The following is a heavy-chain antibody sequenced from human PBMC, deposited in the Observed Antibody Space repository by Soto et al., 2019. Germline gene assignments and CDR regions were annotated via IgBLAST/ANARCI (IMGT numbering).Heavy chain of an antibody. CDR1: SGSISSSNW. CDR3: ASVPNARGYYLDY. Sequence: SETLSLTCAVSSGSISSSNWWSWVRQPPGKGLEWIGEIYHSGSTNYNPSLKSRVTISVDKSKNQFSLKLSSVTAADTAVYYCASVPNARGYYLDYWGQGTLVTVSS. J-gene: IGHJ4*02. D-gene: IGHD2-2*01. CDR2: IYHSGST. V-gene: IGHV4-4*02.